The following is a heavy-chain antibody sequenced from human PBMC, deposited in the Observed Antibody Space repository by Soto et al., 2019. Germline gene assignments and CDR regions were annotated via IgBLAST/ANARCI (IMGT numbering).Heavy chain of an antibody. D-gene: IGHD1-26*01. V-gene: IGHV3-74*01. Sequence: PGGSLRLSCAASGFTLTNYSMYWVPQARGKGLVWVSHINSDGSSPSYADALKGRFTISRGIAKSTLYLQMRSVRAEDTAVYYCAKARGGNYPYFNHWGQGTLVTVSS. CDR3: AKARGGNYPYFNH. CDR1: GFTLTNYS. CDR2: INSDGSSP. J-gene: IGHJ1*01.